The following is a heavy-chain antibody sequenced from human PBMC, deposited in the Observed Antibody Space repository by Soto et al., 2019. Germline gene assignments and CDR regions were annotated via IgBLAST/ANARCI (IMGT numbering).Heavy chain of an antibody. CDR3: AREIRGDYYDSSGAFDI. D-gene: IGHD3-22*01. V-gene: IGHV1-69*13. CDR2: IIPIFGTA. J-gene: IGHJ3*02. CDR1: GGNFSIYA. Sequence: ASVTLSFKAAGGNFSIYAISCVRQAPGQGLEWMGGIIPIFGTANYAQKFQGRVTITADESTSTAYMELSSLRSEDTAVYYCAREIRGDYYDSSGAFDIWGQGTMVTVS.